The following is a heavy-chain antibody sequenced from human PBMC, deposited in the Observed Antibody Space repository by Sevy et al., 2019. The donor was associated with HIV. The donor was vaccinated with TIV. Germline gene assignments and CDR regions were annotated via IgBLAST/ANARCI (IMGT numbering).Heavy chain of an antibody. CDR3: AMNYYDSSGSSFFFDY. CDR2: IWYDGSNK. CDR1: GFTFSSYG. V-gene: IGHV3-33*01. Sequence: GGSLRLSYAASGFTFSSYGMHWVRQAPGKGLEWVAVIWYDGSNKYYADSVKGRFTISRYNSKNTLYLQMNSLRAEDTAVYYCAMNYYDSSGSSFFFDYWGQGTLVTVSS. D-gene: IGHD3-22*01. J-gene: IGHJ4*02.